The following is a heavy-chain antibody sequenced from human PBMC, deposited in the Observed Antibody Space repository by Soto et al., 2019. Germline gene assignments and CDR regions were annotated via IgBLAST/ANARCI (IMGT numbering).Heavy chain of an antibody. D-gene: IGHD3-3*01. CDR2: ISGSGGST. CDR3: AKRAYTYYDFWSGSNWFDP. CDR1: GFTFSSYA. J-gene: IGHJ5*02. V-gene: IGHV3-23*01. Sequence: GGSLRLSCAASGFTFSSYAMSWVRQAPGKGLEWVSAISGSGGSTYYADSVKGRFTISRDNSKNTLYLQMNSLRAEDTAVYYCAKRAYTYYDFWSGSNWFDPWGQGTLVTVSS.